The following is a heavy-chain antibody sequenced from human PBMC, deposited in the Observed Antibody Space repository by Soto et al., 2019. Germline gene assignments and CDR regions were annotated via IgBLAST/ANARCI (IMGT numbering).Heavy chain of an antibody. CDR1: GGSISSGYYY. CDR3: ARGPLDYDFWSGYFALTSGYYYGMDV. V-gene: IGHV4-31*03. Sequence: SETLSLTCTVSGGSISSGYYYWSWSRQQPGRGLEWIGYIDHTGSTYYNPSLRTRATISQDTSENQFSLKLSSVTAADTTVYYCARGPLDYDFWSGYFALTSGYYYGMDVWGQGTTVTVSS. D-gene: IGHD3-3*01. J-gene: IGHJ6*02. CDR2: IDHTGST.